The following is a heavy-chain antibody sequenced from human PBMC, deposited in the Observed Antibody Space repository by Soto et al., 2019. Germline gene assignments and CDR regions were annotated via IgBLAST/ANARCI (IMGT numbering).Heavy chain of an antibody. D-gene: IGHD3-10*01. CDR1: GDTFNSYT. V-gene: IGHV1-69*02. J-gene: IGHJ4*02. Sequence: QVQLVQSGPEVKMPGSSVKVSCKASGDTFNSYTINWVRQAPGQGLQWMGRTIPILAMSNYALKFQGRVKNTPDKSPTTAYMELSRLRSDDTAVYYCAASYGSGSRAFDYWGQGTLVTVSS. CDR2: TIPILAMS. CDR3: AASYGSGSRAFDY.